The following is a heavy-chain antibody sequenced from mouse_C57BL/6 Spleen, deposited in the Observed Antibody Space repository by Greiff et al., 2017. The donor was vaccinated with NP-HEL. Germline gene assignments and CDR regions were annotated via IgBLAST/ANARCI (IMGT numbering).Heavy chain of an antibody. D-gene: IGHD1-1*01. J-gene: IGHJ1*03. Sequence: QVQLQQPGAELVMPGASVKLSCKASGYTFTSYWMHWVKQRPGQGLEWIGEIDPSDSYTNYNQKFKGKSTLTVDKSSSTAYMQLSSLTSEDSAVYYCARGTTVNFDVWGTGTTVTVSS. V-gene: IGHV1-69*01. CDR2: IDPSDSYT. CDR1: GYTFTSYW. CDR3: ARGTTVNFDV.